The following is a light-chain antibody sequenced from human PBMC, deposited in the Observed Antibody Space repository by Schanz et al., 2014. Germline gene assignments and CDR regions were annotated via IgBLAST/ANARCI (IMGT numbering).Light chain of an antibody. CDR2: AAS. CDR1: QSISTY. CDR3: QQSYTTPRT. J-gene: IGKJ1*01. V-gene: IGKV1-39*01. Sequence: DIQMTQSPSSLSASIRDRVTITCRASQSISTYVNWYQQKPGKAPNLLIYAASSLQTGVPSRFSGGGSGSHFTLTISSLQPEDFATYYCQQSYTTPRTFGQGTKVEIK.